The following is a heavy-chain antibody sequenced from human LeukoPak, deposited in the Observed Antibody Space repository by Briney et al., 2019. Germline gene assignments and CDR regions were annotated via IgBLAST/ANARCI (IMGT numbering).Heavy chain of an antibody. Sequence: GGSLRLSCAASGFTFSSYWMHWVRQAPGKGLVWVSRINSDGSSTSYADSVKGRFTISRDNAKNTLYLQMNSLRAEDTAVYYCARERPTYYYDSSGYYRDASDIWGQGTMVTVSS. CDR2: INSDGSST. V-gene: IGHV3-74*01. J-gene: IGHJ3*02. D-gene: IGHD3-22*01. CDR1: GFTFSSYW. CDR3: ARERPTYYYDSSGYYRDASDI.